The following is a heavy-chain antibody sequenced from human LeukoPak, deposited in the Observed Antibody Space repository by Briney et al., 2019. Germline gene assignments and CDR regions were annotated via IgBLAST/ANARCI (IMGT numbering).Heavy chain of an antibody. Sequence: KPSETLSLTCTVSGDSISNSRYYWGWIRQPPGKGLDWIASIYYGGSTFYNPSLKSRVTISVDTSKNQFSLTLSSVTAADTAVYYCARQVLGSSSWYWFDPWGQGTLVTVSS. CDR3: ARQVLGSSSWYWFDP. CDR1: GDSISNSRYY. V-gene: IGHV4-39*01. CDR2: IYYGGST. D-gene: IGHD6-13*01. J-gene: IGHJ5*02.